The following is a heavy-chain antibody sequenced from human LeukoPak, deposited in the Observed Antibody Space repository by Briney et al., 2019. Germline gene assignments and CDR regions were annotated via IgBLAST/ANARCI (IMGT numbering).Heavy chain of an antibody. J-gene: IGHJ6*02. Sequence: ASVKVSCKASGYTFTSYGISWVRQAPGQGLEWMGWISAYNGNTNYAQKLQGRVTMTTDTSTSTAYMELRSLRSDDTAVYYCAREQWPTYYYYGMDVWGQGTTVTVSS. CDR2: ISAYNGNT. V-gene: IGHV1-18*01. CDR3: AREQWPTYYYYGMDV. D-gene: IGHD6-19*01. CDR1: GYTFTSYG.